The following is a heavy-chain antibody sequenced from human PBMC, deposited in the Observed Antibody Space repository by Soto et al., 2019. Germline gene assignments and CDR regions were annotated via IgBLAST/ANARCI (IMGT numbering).Heavy chain of an antibody. D-gene: IGHD1-26*01. CDR1: GFTFSSYS. Sequence: GGSLRLSCAASGFTFSSYSMNWVRQAAGKGLEWVSSIFISSSYIYYADSVKGRFTISRDNAKNSLYLQMNSLRADDTAVYYCARVPYGGSYWREFDYWGQGTLVTVSS. V-gene: IGHV3-21*01. CDR3: ARVPYGGSYWREFDY. J-gene: IGHJ4*02. CDR2: IFISSSYI.